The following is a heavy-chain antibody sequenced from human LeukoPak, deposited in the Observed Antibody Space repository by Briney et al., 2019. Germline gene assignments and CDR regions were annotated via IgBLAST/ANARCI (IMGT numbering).Heavy chain of an antibody. CDR2: IYSGGST. Sequence: GGSLRLSCAASGFTVSSNYMSWVRQAPGKGLEWVSVIYSGGSTYYADSVKGRFTISRDNSKNTLYLQMNSLRAEDTAVYYCARVSPRDGYNPWWGQGTLVTVSS. CDR3: ARVSPRDGYNPW. V-gene: IGHV3-53*01. D-gene: IGHD5-24*01. J-gene: IGHJ4*02. CDR1: GFTVSSNY.